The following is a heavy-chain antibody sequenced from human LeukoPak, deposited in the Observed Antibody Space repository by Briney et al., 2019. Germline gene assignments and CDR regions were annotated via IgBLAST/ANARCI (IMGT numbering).Heavy chain of an antibody. CDR2: FSYDGSNK. J-gene: IGHJ6*03. CDR3: AREPVSAAAGNHYMDV. D-gene: IGHD6-13*01. Sequence: PGGSLRLSCAASGITFSSFAMHWVRQAPGKGLEWVAIFSYDGSNKYYADSVKGRFTISRDNSKNTLYLQMNSLRAEDTAVYYCAREPVSAAAGNHYMDVWGKGTTVTVSS. CDR1: GITFSSFA. V-gene: IGHV3-30*01.